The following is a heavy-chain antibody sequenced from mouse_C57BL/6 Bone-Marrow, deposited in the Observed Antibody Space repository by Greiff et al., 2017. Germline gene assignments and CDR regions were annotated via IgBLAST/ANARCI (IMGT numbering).Heavy chain of an antibody. V-gene: IGHV1-52*01. D-gene: IGHD1-1*01. J-gene: IGHJ2*01. CDR2: IDPSDSET. CDR1: GYTFTSYW. CDR3: ARSHYYGSSSYFDY. Sequence: QVQLQQPGAELVRPGSSVKLSCKASGYTFTSYWMHWVKQRPIQGLEWIGNIDPSDSETHYNQKFKDKATLTVDKSSSTAYMQLSSLTSEDSAVYYCARSHYYGSSSYFDYWGKGTTLTVSS.